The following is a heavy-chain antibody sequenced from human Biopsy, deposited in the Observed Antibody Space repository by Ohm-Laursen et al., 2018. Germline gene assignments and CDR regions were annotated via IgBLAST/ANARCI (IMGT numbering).Heavy chain of an antibody. D-gene: IGHD3-10*01. CDR1: GVTLSGYS. CDR3: ATDGAGSYNEN. J-gene: IGHJ4*02. CDR2: ISGSGVTK. Sequence: SLRLSCAAAGVTLSGYSMNWIRQAPGKGLEWLSYISGSGVTKMYADSVKGRFTVSRDNAKNSLYLETNNLTVEDTAVYYCATDGAGSYNENWGQGTLVSVSS. V-gene: IGHV3-11*01.